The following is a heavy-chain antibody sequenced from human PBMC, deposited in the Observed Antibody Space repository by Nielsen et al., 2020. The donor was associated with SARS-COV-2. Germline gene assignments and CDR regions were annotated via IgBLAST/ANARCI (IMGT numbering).Heavy chain of an antibody. CDR3: ARDRWQQLVPTY. J-gene: IGHJ4*02. V-gene: IGHV4-34*01. CDR1: GGSFSGYY. D-gene: IGHD6-13*01. Sequence: SETLSPTCAVYGGSFSGYYWSWIRQPPGKGLEWIGEIKPSGSTNYNPSLKSRVTISVDTSKNQFSLKLSSVTAADTAVYYCARDRWQQLVPTYWGQGTLVTVSS. CDR2: IKPSGST.